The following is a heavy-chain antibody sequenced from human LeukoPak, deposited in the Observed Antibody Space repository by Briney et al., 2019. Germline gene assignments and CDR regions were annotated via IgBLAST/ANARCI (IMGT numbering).Heavy chain of an antibody. V-gene: IGHV4-39*07. CDR3: ARSYNWNHGVGY. J-gene: IGHJ4*02. Sequence: PSETLSLTCSLSGGSISSSSYYWAWIRQPPGKGLEWIGSIYYSGNTYYSPSLKSRVTIFVDTSKNQFSLKLSSVTAADTAVYYCARSYNWNHGVGYWGQGTLVTVSS. CDR1: GGSISSSSYY. D-gene: IGHD1-14*01. CDR2: IYYSGNT.